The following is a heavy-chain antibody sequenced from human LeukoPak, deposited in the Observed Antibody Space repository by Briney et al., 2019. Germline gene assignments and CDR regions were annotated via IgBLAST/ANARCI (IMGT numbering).Heavy chain of an antibody. CDR3: AGAITMIVVVPDY. CDR1: GYTFTSYG. J-gene: IGHJ4*02. D-gene: IGHD3-22*01. CDR2: ISAYNGNT. V-gene: IGHV1-18*01. Sequence: ASGKVSCKASGYTFTSYGISWGPQAPGQRLEWRGWISAYNGNTNYAQKLQGRVAMTTDTTTSTAYMELRSLRSDDTAVYYCAGAITMIVVVPDYWGQGTLVTVSS.